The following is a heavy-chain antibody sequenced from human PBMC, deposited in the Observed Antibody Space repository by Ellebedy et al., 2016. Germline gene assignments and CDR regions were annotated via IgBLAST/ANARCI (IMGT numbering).Heavy chain of an antibody. CDR2: ITRNGGTT. Sequence: GGSLRLSCAASGFTFSIYGMHWVRQTPGQGLEYVSGITRNGGTTYYADSVKGRFTISRDNPKNTLYLQMSSLRAEDTAVYYCVKDTWGFDSWGQGALVTVSS. J-gene: IGHJ4*02. CDR3: VKDTWGFDS. V-gene: IGHV3-64D*06. CDR1: GFTFSIYG. D-gene: IGHD3-16*01.